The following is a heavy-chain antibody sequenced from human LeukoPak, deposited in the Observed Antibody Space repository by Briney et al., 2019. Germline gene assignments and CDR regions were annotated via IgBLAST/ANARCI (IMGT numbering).Heavy chain of an antibody. V-gene: IGHV3-30-3*01. CDR1: GFTFSSYA. CDR3: ARDQQQLVQKSSYYYYYGMDV. D-gene: IGHD6-13*01. J-gene: IGHJ6*02. CDR2: ISYDGSNK. Sequence: GGSLRLSCAASGFTFSSYAMHWVRQAPGKGLEWVAVISYDGSNKYYADSVKGRFTISRDNSKNTLYLQMNSLRAEDTAVYYCARDQQQLVQKSSYYYYYGMDVWGQGTTVTVSS.